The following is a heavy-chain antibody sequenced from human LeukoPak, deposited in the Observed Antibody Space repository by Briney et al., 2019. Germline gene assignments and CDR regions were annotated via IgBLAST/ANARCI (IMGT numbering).Heavy chain of an antibody. J-gene: IGHJ4*02. Sequence: SETLSLTCTVSGGSISSYYWSWIRQPPGKGLEWIGYIYYSGSTNYNPSLKSRVTISVDTSKNQFSLKLSSVTAADTAVYYCARAKKVYYDFWSGSTYFDYWGQGTLVTVSS. V-gene: IGHV4-59*01. CDR3: ARAKKVYYDFWSGSTYFDY. CDR2: IYYSGST. D-gene: IGHD3-3*01. CDR1: GGSISSYY.